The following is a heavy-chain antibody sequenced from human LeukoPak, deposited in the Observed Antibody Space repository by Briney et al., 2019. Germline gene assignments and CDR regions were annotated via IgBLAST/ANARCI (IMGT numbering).Heavy chain of an antibody. CDR2: IRYDGSNE. V-gene: IGHV3-33*03. Sequence: PGGSLRLSCAASGFTFSSDGMHWVRQAPGKGLEWVAVIRYDGSNETYADSVKGRFTISRDNSKNTLYLQMNSLRVEDTAVYYCAKSGVRAAADTNAFDIWGQGTMVTVSS. CDR1: GFTFSSDG. CDR3: AKSGVRAAADTNAFDI. D-gene: IGHD6-13*01. J-gene: IGHJ3*02.